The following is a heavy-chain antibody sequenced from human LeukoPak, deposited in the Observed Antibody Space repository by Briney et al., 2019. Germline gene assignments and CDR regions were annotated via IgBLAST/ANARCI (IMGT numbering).Heavy chain of an antibody. D-gene: IGHD1-26*01. J-gene: IGHJ4*02. CDR3: ASSSLVGATSY. V-gene: IGHV1-69*05. CDR1: GGTFSSYA. Sequence: SVKVSCKASGGTFSSYAISWVRQAPGQGLEWMGGIIPILGTANYAQKLQGRVTMTTDTSTSTAYMELRSLRSDDTAVYYCASSSLVGATSYWGQGTLVTVSS. CDR2: IIPILGTA.